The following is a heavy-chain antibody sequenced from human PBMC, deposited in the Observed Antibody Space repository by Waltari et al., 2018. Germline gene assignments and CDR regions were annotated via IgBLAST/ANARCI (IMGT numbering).Heavy chain of an antibody. V-gene: IGHV4-39*01. CDR2: IYYSGST. Sequence: QLQLQESGPGLVKPSEPLSLTCTVSGGSISSSSYYWGWTRQPPGKGLEWIGSIYYSGSTYYNPSLKSRVTISVDTSKNQFSLKLSSVTAADTAVYYCARLVGLAVEVDYWGQGTLVTVSS. J-gene: IGHJ4*02. CDR1: GGSISSSSYY. CDR3: ARLVGLAVEVDY. D-gene: IGHD6-19*01.